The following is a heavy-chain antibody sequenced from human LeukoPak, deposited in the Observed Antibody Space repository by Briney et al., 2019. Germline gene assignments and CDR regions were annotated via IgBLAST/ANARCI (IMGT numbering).Heavy chain of an antibody. Sequence: GASVKVSCKASGGTFSSYAISWVRQAPGQGLEWMGGIIPIFGTANYAQKFQGRVTITADESTSTAYVELSSLRSEDTAVYYCAIWFGEFLYYFDYWGQGTLVTVSS. J-gene: IGHJ4*02. CDR3: AIWFGEFLYYFDY. CDR1: GGTFSSYA. D-gene: IGHD3-10*01. V-gene: IGHV1-69*13. CDR2: IIPIFGTA.